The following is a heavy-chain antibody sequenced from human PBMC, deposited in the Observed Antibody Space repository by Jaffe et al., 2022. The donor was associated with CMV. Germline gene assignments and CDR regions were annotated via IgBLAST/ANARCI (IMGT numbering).Heavy chain of an antibody. CDR1: GYSFTDYA. J-gene: IGHJ6*03. D-gene: IGHD2-21*02. Sequence: QVHLVQSGAEVTKPGASVKVSCKTSGYSFTDYAMHWVRQAPGQRLEWMGWINAGNGNTKYSQSFQGRVTITRDTSASTAYMELSSLTSEDTAVYYCARERWTAREEYYYYVDVWGEGTTVTVSS. CDR3: ARERWTAREEYYYYVDV. V-gene: IGHV1-3*01. CDR2: INAGNGNT.